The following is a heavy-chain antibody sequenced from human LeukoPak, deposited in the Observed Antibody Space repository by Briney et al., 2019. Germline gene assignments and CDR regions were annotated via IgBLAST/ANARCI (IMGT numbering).Heavy chain of an antibody. CDR3: ASLIAVAGGTPY. V-gene: IGHV1-8*02. CDR1: GYTFTGYY. J-gene: IGHJ4*02. Sequence: ASVKVSCKASGYTFTGYYMHWVRQATGQGLEWMGWMNPNSGNTGYAQKFQGRVTMTRNTSISTAYMELSSLRSEDTAVYYCASLIAVAGGTPYWGQGTLVTVSS. D-gene: IGHD6-19*01. CDR2: MNPNSGNT.